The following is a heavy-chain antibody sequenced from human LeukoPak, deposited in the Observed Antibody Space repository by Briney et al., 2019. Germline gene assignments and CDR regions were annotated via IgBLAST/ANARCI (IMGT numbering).Heavy chain of an antibody. D-gene: IGHD6-13*01. J-gene: IGHJ5*02. CDR1: GFTFSSYW. Sequence: GGSLRLSCAASGFTFSSYWMHWVRQAPGKGLVWVSRINSDGSSTSYADSVKGRFTISRDSAKNTLYLQMNSLRAEDTAVYYCARDRQQLEWWFDPWGQGTLVTVSS. CDR3: ARDRQQLEWWFDP. V-gene: IGHV3-74*01. CDR2: INSDGSST.